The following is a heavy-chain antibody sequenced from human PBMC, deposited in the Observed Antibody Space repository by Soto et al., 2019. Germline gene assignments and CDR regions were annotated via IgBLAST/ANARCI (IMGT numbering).Heavy chain of an antibody. Sequence: PGGSLRLSCAGSGFTFNRNSMSWVRQAPGKGLEWVSGITGKSAFTYYADSVKGRFIISRDNSKNTLYLKINTLRVEDTAVYYCAKNRDYDYDAFDVWGQGTVVTVSS. CDR2: ITGKSAFT. CDR3: AKNRDYDYDAFDV. V-gene: IGHV3-23*01. D-gene: IGHD3-16*01. CDR1: GFTFNRNS. J-gene: IGHJ3*01.